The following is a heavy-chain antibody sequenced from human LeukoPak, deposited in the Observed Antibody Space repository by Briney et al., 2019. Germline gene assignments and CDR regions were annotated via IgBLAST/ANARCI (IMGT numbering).Heavy chain of an antibody. V-gene: IGHV1-2*02. CDR3: ARDSVEGFRELSPY. J-gene: IGHJ4*02. CDR1: GYTFTGYY. CDR2: INPNSGGT. Sequence: ASVKVSCKASGYTFTGYYMHWVRQAPGQGLEWMGWINPNSGGTNYAQKFQGRVTMTRDTSISTAYMELSRLRSDDTAVYYCARDSVEGFRELSPYWGQGTLVTVSS. D-gene: IGHD3-10*01.